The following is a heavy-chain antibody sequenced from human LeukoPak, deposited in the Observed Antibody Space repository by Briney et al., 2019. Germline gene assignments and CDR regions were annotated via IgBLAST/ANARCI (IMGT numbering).Heavy chain of an antibody. J-gene: IGHJ4*02. CDR3: AREGWELHELDY. CDR2: IYYSGST. Sequence: NTSETLSLTCTVSGGSISSGDYYWSWIRQPPGKGLEWIGYIYYSGSTYYNPSLKSRVTISVDTSKNQFSLKLSSVTAADTAVYYCAREGWELHELDYWGQGTLVTVSS. D-gene: IGHD1-26*01. CDR1: GGSISSGDYY. V-gene: IGHV4-30-4*08.